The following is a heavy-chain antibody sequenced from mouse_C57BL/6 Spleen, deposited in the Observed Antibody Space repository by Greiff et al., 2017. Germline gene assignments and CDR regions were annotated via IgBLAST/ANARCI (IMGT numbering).Heavy chain of an antibody. Sequence: EVQLVESGGGLVKPGGSLKLSCAASGFTFSSYAMSWVRQTPEKRLEWVATISDGGSYTYYPDNVKGRFTISRDNAKNNLYLQMSHLKSEDTAMYYCARDTYEGYFDVWGTGTTVTVSS. V-gene: IGHV5-4*01. CDR2: ISDGGSYT. CDR1: GFTFSSYA. J-gene: IGHJ1*03. D-gene: IGHD2-3*01. CDR3: ARDTYEGYFDV.